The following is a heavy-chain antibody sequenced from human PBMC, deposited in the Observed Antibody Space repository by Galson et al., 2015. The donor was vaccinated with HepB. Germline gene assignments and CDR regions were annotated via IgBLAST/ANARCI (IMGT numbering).Heavy chain of an antibody. CDR1: GGTFSRYA. CDR2: IIPIFGTA. Sequence: SVKVSCKASGGTFSRYAISWVRQAPGQGLEWMGGIIPIFGTANYAQKFQGRVTITADESTTTAYMELSSLRSEDTAVYYCARVISITHYYYYNMDVWGKGTTVTVSS. CDR3: ARVISITHYYYYNMDV. D-gene: IGHD5-24*01. V-gene: IGHV1-69*13. J-gene: IGHJ6*03.